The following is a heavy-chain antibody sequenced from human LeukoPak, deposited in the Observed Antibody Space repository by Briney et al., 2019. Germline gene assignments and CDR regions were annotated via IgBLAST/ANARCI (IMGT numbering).Heavy chain of an antibody. D-gene: IGHD5-18*01. CDR3: ARAEDTAMAKYYYYYYMDV. CDR1: GFTFSSYS. Sequence: GGSLRLSCAASGFTFSSYSMNWVRQAPGKGLEWVSSISSSSSYIYYADSVKGRFTISRDNAKNSLYLQMNSLRAEDTAVYYCARAEDTAMAKYYYYYYMDVWGKGTTVSVSS. V-gene: IGHV3-21*01. J-gene: IGHJ6*03. CDR2: ISSSSSYI.